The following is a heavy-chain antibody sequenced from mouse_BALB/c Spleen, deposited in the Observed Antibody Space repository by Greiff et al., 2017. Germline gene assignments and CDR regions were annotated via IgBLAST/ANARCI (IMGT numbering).Heavy chain of an antibody. CDR1: GFTFSSYG. D-gene: IGHD2-4*01. V-gene: IGHV5-6*01. CDR3: ASLYYDYDGDAMDY. Sequence: EVQGVESGGDLVKPGGSLKLSCAASGFTFSSYGMSWVRQTPDKRLEWVATISSGGSYTYYPDSVKGRFTISRDNAKNTLYLQMSSLKSEDTAMYYCASLYYDYDGDAMDYWGQGTSVTVSS. CDR2: ISSGGSYT. J-gene: IGHJ4*01.